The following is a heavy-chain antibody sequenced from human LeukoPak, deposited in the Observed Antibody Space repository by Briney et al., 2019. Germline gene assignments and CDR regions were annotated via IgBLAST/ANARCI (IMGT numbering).Heavy chain of an antibody. D-gene: IGHD3-10*01. CDR2: ISSSGSTI. CDR3: ARLAWFGEFVVDY. J-gene: IGHJ4*02. Sequence: GGSLRLSCAASGFTFSSYEMNWVRQAPGKGLEWVSYISSSGSTIYYADSVKGRFTISRDNAKNSLYLQMNSLRAEDTAVYYCARLAWFGEFVVDYWGQGTLVTVSS. CDR1: GFTFSSYE. V-gene: IGHV3-48*03.